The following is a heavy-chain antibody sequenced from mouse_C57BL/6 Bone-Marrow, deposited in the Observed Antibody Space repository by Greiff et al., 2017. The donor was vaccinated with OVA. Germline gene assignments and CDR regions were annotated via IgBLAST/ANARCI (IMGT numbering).Heavy chain of an antibody. CDR2: ITSDGGST. V-gene: IGHV5-2*01. Sequence: EVQLVESGGGLVQPGESLTLSCESTEYEFPSHDMSWVSKTPEKRLELVAAITSDGGSTSYPDTMERRFIISRDNTKKTLYLQMSSLRSEDTALDYCERQSGGAMDDWGQGTSVTVSS. CDR3: ERQSGGAMDD. J-gene: IGHJ4*01. D-gene: IGHD1-1*02. CDR1: EYEFPSHD.